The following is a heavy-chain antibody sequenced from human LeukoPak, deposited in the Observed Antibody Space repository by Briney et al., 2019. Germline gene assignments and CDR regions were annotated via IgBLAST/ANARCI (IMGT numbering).Heavy chain of an antibody. V-gene: IGHV3-7*01. CDR1: GFTFSYYW. CDR2: IKQDESDK. Sequence: GGSLRLSCAASGFTFSYYWMSWVRQAPGKGLEWVANIKQDESDKYYVDSVKGRFTISRDNAKNSLYLQMNSLSAEDTAMYYCTRDLTNWNDATFDIWGQGTMVTVSS. J-gene: IGHJ3*02. CDR3: TRDLTNWNDATFDI. D-gene: IGHD1-1*01.